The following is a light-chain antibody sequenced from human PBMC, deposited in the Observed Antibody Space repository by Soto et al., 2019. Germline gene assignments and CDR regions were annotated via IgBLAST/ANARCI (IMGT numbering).Light chain of an antibody. CDR3: QQSYNIPLT. CDR1: QTINSY. CDR2: VAS. V-gene: IGKV1-39*01. Sequence: DIQMTQSPSSLSASVGDTVTITCRASQTINSYLNWYQQKPGQAPKLLIYVASSLQSGVPSRFSGRGSGTDFTLTISSLEPEEFATYYCQQSYNIPLTFGPGTKVDFK. J-gene: IGKJ3*01.